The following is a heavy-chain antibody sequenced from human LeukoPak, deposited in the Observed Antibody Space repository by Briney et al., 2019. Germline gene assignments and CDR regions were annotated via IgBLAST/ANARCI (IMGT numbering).Heavy chain of an antibody. CDR2: ISYDGSNK. Sequence: KPGGSLRLSCAASGFTFSSYAMHWVRQAPGKGPEWVAVISYDGSNKYYADSVKGRFTISRDNSKNTLYLQMNSLRAENTAVYYCARGAGGNAFDIWGQGTMVTVSS. J-gene: IGHJ3*02. V-gene: IGHV3-30*04. CDR3: ARGAGGNAFDI. CDR1: GFTFSSYA. D-gene: IGHD1-26*01.